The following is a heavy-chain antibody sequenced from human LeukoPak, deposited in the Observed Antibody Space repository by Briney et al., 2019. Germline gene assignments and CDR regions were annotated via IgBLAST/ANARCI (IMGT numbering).Heavy chain of an antibody. V-gene: IGHV3-21*01. Sequence: GGSLRLSCAASGFTFSRYSMNWVRQAPGKGLEWVSSISGSSSSYIYYADSLKGRFTISRDNAKNSLYLQMNSLRAEDTAVYYCARDFYDTSGYYYDYWGQGTLVTVSP. CDR2: ISGSSSSYI. CDR3: ARDFYDTSGYYYDY. J-gene: IGHJ4*02. CDR1: GFTFSRYS. D-gene: IGHD3-22*01.